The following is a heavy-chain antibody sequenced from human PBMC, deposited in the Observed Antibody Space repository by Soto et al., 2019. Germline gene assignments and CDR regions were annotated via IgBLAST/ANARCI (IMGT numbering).Heavy chain of an antibody. CDR1: GFTFSSYA. J-gene: IGHJ4*02. CDR3: ARVVRMTTVTRSY. Sequence: QVQLVDSGGGVVQPGRSLRLSCAASGFTFSSYAMHWLSQAPVKGLEWVAVLSYEGSNKYYADSVKGRFTISRENSKNTLYLQMNSLRAEDTAVYYCARVVRMTTVTRSYWGQGPLVTVSS. V-gene: IGHV3-30-3*01. CDR2: LSYEGSNK. D-gene: IGHD4-4*01.